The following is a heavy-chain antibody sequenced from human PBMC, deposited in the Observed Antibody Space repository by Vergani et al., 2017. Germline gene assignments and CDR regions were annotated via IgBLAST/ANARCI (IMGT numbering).Heavy chain of an antibody. Sequence: QVQLQESGPGLVKPSETLSLTCHVFGVSVTDYNCNWIRQAPGKELGWIGSLSTTGGATHASHNPSLKSRVSISVDTSKSQFSLRLTSVTAADSAIYYCAGDTHSWQRADRWGQGLLVSVSS. J-gene: IGHJ5*02. D-gene: IGHD6-13*01. CDR1: GVSVTDYN. CDR2: LSTTGGA. CDR3: AGDTHSWQRADR. V-gene: IGHV4-59*02.